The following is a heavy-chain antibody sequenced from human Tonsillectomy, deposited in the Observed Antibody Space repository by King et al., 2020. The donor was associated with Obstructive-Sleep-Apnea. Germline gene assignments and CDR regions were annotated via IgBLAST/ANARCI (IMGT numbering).Heavy chain of an antibody. J-gene: IGHJ5*02. CDR3: ARGYSGSFYWFDP. CDR1: GGSISGYY. CDR2: IYTSGFT. D-gene: IGHD1-26*01. Sequence: QLQESGPGLVKPSETLSLTCTVSGGSISGYYWSWIRQPAGKGLEWIGRIYTSGFTDYNPSLKSRVTMSVDTSKNQFSLKLTSVTAADTAVYYCARGYSGSFYWFDPWGQGTLVTVSS. V-gene: IGHV4-4*07.